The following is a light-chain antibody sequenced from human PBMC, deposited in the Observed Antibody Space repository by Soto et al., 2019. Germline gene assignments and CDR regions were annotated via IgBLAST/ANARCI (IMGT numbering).Light chain of an antibody. Sequence: EIVLTQSPGTLSLSPGERATLSCRASQSVSNNYLAWYQQKPGQAPRLLIYGASNRATGIPDRFSGSGSGAALPLTTRRLQPKDFEAYYGQKKGSSGTFGQGPRWIS. V-gene: IGKV3-20*01. CDR1: QSVSNNY. CDR3: QKKGSSGT. CDR2: GAS. J-gene: IGKJ1*01.